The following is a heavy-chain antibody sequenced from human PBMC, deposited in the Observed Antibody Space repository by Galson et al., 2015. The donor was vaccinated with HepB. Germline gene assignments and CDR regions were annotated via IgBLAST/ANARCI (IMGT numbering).Heavy chain of an antibody. V-gene: IGHV4-34*01. CDR3: ARGRTFGYCSSTSCYRRHDAFDI. Sequence: TLSLTCAVYGGSFSGYYWSWIRQPPGKGLEWIGEINHSGSTNYNPSLKSRVTISVDTSKNQFSLKLSSVTTADTAVYYCARGRTFGYCSSTSCYRRHDAFDIWGQGTMVTVSS. CDR1: GGSFSGYY. J-gene: IGHJ3*02. CDR2: INHSGST. D-gene: IGHD2-2*02.